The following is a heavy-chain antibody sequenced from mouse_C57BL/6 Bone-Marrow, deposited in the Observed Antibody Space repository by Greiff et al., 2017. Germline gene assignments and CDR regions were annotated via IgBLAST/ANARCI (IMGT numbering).Heavy chain of an antibody. V-gene: IGHV5-4*01. CDR3: AREYDYAGFAY. D-gene: IGHD2-4*01. Sequence: EVHLVESGGGLVKPGGSLKLSCAASGFTFSSYAMSWVRQTPEKRLEWVATISDGVSYTYYPDNVKGRFTISRDNAKNNLYLQMSHLKSEDTAMYYCAREYDYAGFAYWGQGTLVTVSA. CDR1: GFTFSSYA. CDR2: ISDGVSYT. J-gene: IGHJ3*01.